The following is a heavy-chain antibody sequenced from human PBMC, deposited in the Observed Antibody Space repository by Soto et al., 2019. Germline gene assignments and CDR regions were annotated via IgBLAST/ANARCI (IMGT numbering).Heavy chain of an antibody. J-gene: IGHJ6*02. CDR1: GGSISSGGYY. Sequence: PSETLSLTCTVSGGSISSGGYYWSWIRQHPGKGLEWIGYIYYSGSTYYNPSLKSRVTISVDTSKNQFSLKLSSVTAADTAVYYCARDGVFMVRGVITDPPREYYYYYYYGMDVWGQGTTVTVSS. D-gene: IGHD3-10*01. CDR3: ARDGVFMVRGVITDPPREYYYYYYYGMDV. CDR2: IYYSGST. V-gene: IGHV4-31*03.